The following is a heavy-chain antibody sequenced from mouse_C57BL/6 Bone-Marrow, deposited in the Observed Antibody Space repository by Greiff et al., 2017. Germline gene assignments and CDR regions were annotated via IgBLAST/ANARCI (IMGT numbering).Heavy chain of an antibody. CDR1: GFTFSDYY. Sequence: EVKLMESGGGLVQPGGSLKLSCAASGFTFSDYYMYWVRQTPEKRLEWVAYISNGGGSTYYPDTVKGRFTISRDNAKNTLYLQMSRLKSEDTAMYYCARPSDSSGLAWFAYWGQGTLVTVSA. CDR2: ISNGGGST. V-gene: IGHV5-12*01. J-gene: IGHJ3*01. D-gene: IGHD3-2*02. CDR3: ARPSDSSGLAWFAY.